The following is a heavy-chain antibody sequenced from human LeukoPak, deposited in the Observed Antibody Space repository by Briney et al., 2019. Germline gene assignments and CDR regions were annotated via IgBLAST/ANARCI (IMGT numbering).Heavy chain of an antibody. D-gene: IGHD2-2*01. J-gene: IGHJ6*02. Sequence: GRSLRLSCAASGFTFSSYAMHWVRQTPGKGLEWVAVISYDGSNKYYADSVKGRFTISRDNAKNSLYLQMNSLRAEDTAVYYCARVVGDYGMDVWGQGTTVTVSS. CDR2: ISYDGSNK. V-gene: IGHV3-30-3*01. CDR3: ARVVGDYGMDV. CDR1: GFTFSSYA.